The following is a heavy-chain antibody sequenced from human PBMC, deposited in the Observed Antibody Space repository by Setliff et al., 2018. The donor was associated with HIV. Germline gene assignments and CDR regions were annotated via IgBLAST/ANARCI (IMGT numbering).Heavy chain of an antibody. CDR3: ARRFGRWLAIDS. D-gene: IGHD6-19*01. CDR2: IYYSGST. J-gene: IGHJ4*02. Sequence: PSETLSLTCTVSGGSISSSSYYWGWIRQPPGKGLEWIGSIYYSGSTYYNPSLKGRITISVDTSKNQFSLTLGSVTAADTAVYYCARRFGRWLAIDSWGQGTLVTVSS. CDR1: GGSISSSSYY. V-gene: IGHV4-39*01.